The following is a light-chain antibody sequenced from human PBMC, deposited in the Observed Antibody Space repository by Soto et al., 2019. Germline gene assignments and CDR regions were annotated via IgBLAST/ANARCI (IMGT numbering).Light chain of an antibody. CDR2: DAS. CDR1: QSVSSY. V-gene: IGKV3-11*01. Sequence: ESVLTQSPATLSLSPGERATLSCRASQSVSSYLAWFQQKPGQAPRLLIYDASNRATGIPARFSGSGSRTDFTLTISSLEPEDFAVYYCQQRSHWPRTFGQGTKWIS. CDR3: QQRSHWPRT. J-gene: IGKJ1*01.